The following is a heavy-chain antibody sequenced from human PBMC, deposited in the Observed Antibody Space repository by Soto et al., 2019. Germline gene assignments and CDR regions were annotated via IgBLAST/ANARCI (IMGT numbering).Heavy chain of an antibody. CDR3: ARIAAAYYYYYGMDV. J-gene: IGHJ6*02. CDR2: IDPSDSYT. D-gene: IGHD6-13*01. Sequence: GESLKISCKGSGYSFTSYWISWVSQMPGKGLEWMGRIDPSDSYTNYGPSFQGHVTISADKSISTAYLQWSSLKASDTAMYYCARIAAAYYYYYGMDVWGQGTTVTVS. CDR1: GYSFTSYW. V-gene: IGHV5-10-1*01.